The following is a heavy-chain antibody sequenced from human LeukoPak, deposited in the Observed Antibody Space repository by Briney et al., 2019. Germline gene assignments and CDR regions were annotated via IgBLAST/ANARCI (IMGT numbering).Heavy chain of an antibody. D-gene: IGHD1-26*01. J-gene: IGHJ1*01. CDR1: GFTFSSYA. CDR2: ISGSGGST. CDR3: AKDLSGSDLPEYFQH. V-gene: IGHV3-23*01. Sequence: GGSLRLSCAASGFTFSSYAMSWVRQAPGKGLEWVSAISGSGGSTYYADSVKGRFTISRDNSKNTLYLQMNSLRAEDTAVYYCAKDLSGSDLPEYFQHWARAPWSPSPQ.